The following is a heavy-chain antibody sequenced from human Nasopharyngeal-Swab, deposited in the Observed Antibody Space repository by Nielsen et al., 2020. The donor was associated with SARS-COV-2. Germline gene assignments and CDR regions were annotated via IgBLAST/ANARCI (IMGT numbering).Heavy chain of an antibody. CDR2: IDHSGTT. D-gene: IGHD3-3*01. V-gene: IGHV4-34*01. CDR1: GGSFSAYY. J-gene: IGHJ4*02. Sequence: SETLSLTCAVYGGSFSAYYWSWIRQPPGKGLEWIGEIDHSGTTNYNPSLKSRVTISVDTSKNQFSLKLSSVTAADTAVYYCARPLSTYYDFWSGPGAFDYWGQGTLVTVSS. CDR3: ARPLSTYYDFWSGPGAFDY.